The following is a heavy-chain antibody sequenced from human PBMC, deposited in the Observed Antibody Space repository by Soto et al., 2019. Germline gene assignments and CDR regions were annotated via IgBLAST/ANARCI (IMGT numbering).Heavy chain of an antibody. CDR2: ISSSSSYI. CDR1: GFTFSSYS. V-gene: IGHV3-21*01. J-gene: IGHJ4*02. Sequence: GGSLRLSCAASGFTFSSYSMNWVRQAPGKGLEWVSSISSSSSYIYYADSVKGRFTISRDNAKNSLYLQMNSLRAEDTAVYYCARWFTYGNFDYFDYWGQGTQVTVSS. D-gene: IGHD3-10*01. CDR3: ARWFTYGNFDYFDY.